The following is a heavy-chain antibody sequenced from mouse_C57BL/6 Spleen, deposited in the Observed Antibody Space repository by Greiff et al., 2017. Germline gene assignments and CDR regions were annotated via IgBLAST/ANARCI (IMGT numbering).Heavy chain of an antibody. D-gene: IGHD1-1*01. CDR2: INPNNGGT. V-gene: IGHV1-22*01. CDR1: GYTFTDYN. Sequence: EVQGVESGPELVKPGASVKMSCKASGYTFTDYNMHWVKQSHGKSLEWIGYINPNNGGTSYNKKFKGKATLTVNKSSSTADMELRSLTSEDSAVYYCARPYYYGFAYWGQGTLVTVSA. J-gene: IGHJ3*01. CDR3: ARPYYYGFAY.